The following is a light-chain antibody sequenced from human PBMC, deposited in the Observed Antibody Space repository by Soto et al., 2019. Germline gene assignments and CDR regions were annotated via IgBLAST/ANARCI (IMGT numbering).Light chain of an antibody. J-gene: IGKJ1*01. V-gene: IGKV1-5*01. Sequence: DIQMTQSPSTLSASVGDRVTITCRASQSISSWLAWYQQRPGKPPTLLIYDASSLESGVPSRFSGSGSGTEFTLTINGLQPDDFATYYCQHYQSYSPETFGQGTKVDI. CDR1: QSISSW. CDR3: QHYQSYSPET. CDR2: DAS.